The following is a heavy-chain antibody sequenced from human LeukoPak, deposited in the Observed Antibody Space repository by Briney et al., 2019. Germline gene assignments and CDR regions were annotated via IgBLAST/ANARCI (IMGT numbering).Heavy chain of an antibody. V-gene: IGHV3-23*01. D-gene: IGHD4/OR15-4a*01. CDR1: GGSFSGYY. J-gene: IGHJ4*02. Sequence: ETLSLTCAVYGGSFSGYYWSWIRQPPGKGLECVSSISGSDGSTYYADSVKGRFTISRDNSKNTLYLQMNSLRAEDTAVYYCARRAGAYSHPYDYWGQGTLVTVSS. CDR2: ISGSDGST. CDR3: ARRAGAYSHPYDY.